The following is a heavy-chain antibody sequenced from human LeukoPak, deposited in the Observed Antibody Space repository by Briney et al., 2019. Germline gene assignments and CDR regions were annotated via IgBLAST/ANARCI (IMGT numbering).Heavy chain of an antibody. J-gene: IGHJ4*02. CDR2: IYYSGRT. CDR3: ARFMGAIDY. D-gene: IGHD1-26*01. V-gene: IGHV4-39*01. Sequence: PSETLSLTCTVSGGSISSSSYYWGWIRQPPGKGLEWIGSIYYSGRTYYNPSLKSRVTISVDTSKNQFSLKLSSVTAADTAVYYCARFMGAIDYWGQGTLVTVSS. CDR1: GGSISSSSYY.